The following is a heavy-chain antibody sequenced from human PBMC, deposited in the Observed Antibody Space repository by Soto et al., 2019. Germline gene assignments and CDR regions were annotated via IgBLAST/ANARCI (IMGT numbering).Heavy chain of an antibody. D-gene: IGHD3-22*01. J-gene: IGHJ3*02. CDR3: AGLIVVVIPDAFDI. V-gene: IGHV3-11*06. CDR2: ISSSSSYT. Sequence: QVQLVESGGGLVKPGGSLRLSCAASGFTFSDYYMSWIRQAPGKGLEWVSYISSSSSYTNYADAVKGRFTISRDNAKNSLYLERNSLRAEYMAVYYCAGLIVVVIPDAFDIWGQGTMVTVSS. CDR1: GFTFSDYY.